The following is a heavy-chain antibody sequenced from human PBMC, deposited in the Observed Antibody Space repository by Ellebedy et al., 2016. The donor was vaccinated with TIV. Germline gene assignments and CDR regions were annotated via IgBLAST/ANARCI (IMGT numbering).Heavy chain of an antibody. J-gene: IGHJ3*02. CDR1: GYSFTTYW. CDR2: IYPADSDT. V-gene: IGHV5-51*01. Sequence: GESLKISCDSSGYSFTTYWIGWVRQMPGKGLEWMGIIYPADSDTRYSPSFQGQVIISADKSINTAYLHWSSLKASDTAMYYCARPPMVRADDAFDIWGQGTMVTVSS. D-gene: IGHD3-10*01. CDR3: ARPPMVRADDAFDI.